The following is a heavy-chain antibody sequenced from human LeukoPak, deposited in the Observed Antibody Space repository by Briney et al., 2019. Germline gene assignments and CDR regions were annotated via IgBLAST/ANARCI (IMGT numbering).Heavy chain of an antibody. CDR3: ARHDYDNSGYYFLNYFDY. CDR2: IYYSGST. CDR1: GGSISSSIYY. D-gene: IGHD3-22*01. Sequence: SETLSLTCTVSGGSISSSIYYWGWIRQPPGKGLEWIGSIYYSGSTYYNPSLKSRVTISVDTSKNQFSLKLSSVTAADTAVYYCARHDYDNSGYYFLNYFDYWGQGTLVTVSS. J-gene: IGHJ4*02. V-gene: IGHV4-39*01.